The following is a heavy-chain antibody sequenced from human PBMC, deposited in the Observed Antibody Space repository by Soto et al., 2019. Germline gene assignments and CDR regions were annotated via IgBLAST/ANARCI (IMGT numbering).Heavy chain of an antibody. CDR1: GGTFSSYT. J-gene: IGHJ2*01. Sequence: QVQLVQSGAEVKKPGSSVKVSCKASGGTFSSYTISWVRQAPGQGLEWMGRIIPILGIANYAQKFQGRVTISADKSTSTAYVELRSLRSEDTAVYYCAREWGWLQCGGVDLWGRGTLVTVSS. V-gene: IGHV1-69*08. CDR2: IIPILGIA. CDR3: AREWGWLQCGGVDL. D-gene: IGHD5-12*01.